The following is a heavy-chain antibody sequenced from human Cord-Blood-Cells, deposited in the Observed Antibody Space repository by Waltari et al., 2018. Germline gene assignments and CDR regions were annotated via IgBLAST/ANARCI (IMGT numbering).Heavy chain of an antibody. V-gene: IGHV1-8*03. CDR2: MNPNSGNT. J-gene: IGHJ4*02. Sequence: QVQLVQAGAAVKKPGASVKVACMASGYPFTSDDINWVRQATGQGLEWMGWMNPNSGNTGYAQKFQGRVTITRNTSISTAYMELSSLRSEDTAVYYCARGGYFDYWGQGTLVTVSS. CDR3: ARGGYFDY. CDR1: GYPFTSDD.